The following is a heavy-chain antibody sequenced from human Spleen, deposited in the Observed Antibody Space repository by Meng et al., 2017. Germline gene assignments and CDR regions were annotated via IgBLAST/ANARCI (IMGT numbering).Heavy chain of an antibody. J-gene: IGHJ4*02. D-gene: IGHD3-22*01. CDR2: IYWNDDK. CDR1: GFSLSTSGVG. CDR3: ARIYKGVYYYDSTPLGLGFDY. Sequence: SGPTLVKPTQTLTLTCTFSGFSLSTSGVGVGWIRQPPGKALEWLALIYWNDDKRYSPSLKSRLTITKDTSKNQVVLTMTNMDPVDTATYYCARIYKGVYYYDSTPLGLGFDYWGQGTLVTVSS. V-gene: IGHV2-5*01.